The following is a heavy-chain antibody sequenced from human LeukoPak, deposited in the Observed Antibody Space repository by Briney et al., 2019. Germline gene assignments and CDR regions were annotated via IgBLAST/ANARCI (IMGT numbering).Heavy chain of an antibody. D-gene: IGHD3-22*01. CDR3: ARDINGYYYDSHGYYPTDL. CDR1: GYIFTSYG. Sequence: ASVKVSCKASGYIFTSYGISWVRQAPGQGLEWMGWISVYNGNTNYPQRLQGRVTMTTDISTTTAYMELRSLRSDDTAVYYCARDINGYYYDSHGYYPTDLWGQGTLVTLSS. V-gene: IGHV1-18*01. J-gene: IGHJ5*02. CDR2: ISVYNGNT.